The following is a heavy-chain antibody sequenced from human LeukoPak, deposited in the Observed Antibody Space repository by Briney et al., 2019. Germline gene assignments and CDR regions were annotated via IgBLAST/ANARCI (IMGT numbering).Heavy chain of an antibody. CDR3: TRELLYHYYEY. V-gene: IGHV3-53*01. CDR2: LYDDGTT. Sequence: GGSLRLSCAASGFTFSSYEMNWVRQAPGKGLEWVSVLYDDGTTKYPDSVKGRFTISRDNSKNTLYLQMDSLRTEDTAVYYCTRELLYHYYEYWGEGTLVTVSS. J-gene: IGHJ4*02. CDR1: GFTFSSYE. D-gene: IGHD3-3*01.